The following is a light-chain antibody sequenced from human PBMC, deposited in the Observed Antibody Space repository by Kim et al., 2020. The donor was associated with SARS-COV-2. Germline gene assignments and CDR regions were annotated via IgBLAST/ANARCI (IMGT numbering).Light chain of an antibody. J-gene: IGLJ2*01. CDR1: SSDVGGYNY. CDR2: EVS. CDR3: SSYAGSNNLV. Sequence: GQSSTIYCTGTSSDVGGYNYVSWYQQHPGKAPKLMIYEVSKRPSGVPDRFSGSKSGNTASLTVSGLQAEDEADYYCSSYAGSNNLVFGGGTQLTVL. V-gene: IGLV2-8*01.